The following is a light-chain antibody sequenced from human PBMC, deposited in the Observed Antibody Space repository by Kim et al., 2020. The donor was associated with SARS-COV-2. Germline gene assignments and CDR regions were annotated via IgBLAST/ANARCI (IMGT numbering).Light chain of an antibody. CDR2: STS. V-gene: IGLV8-61*01. Sequence: GGTVTLTCGLRFGSVSTNHFPSWYQQTPGQGPRTLVYSTSIRSSGVPNRFSGSIRGSAAALTITGAQADDESEYYCVLYMGGGISVFGTGTKVTVL. J-gene: IGLJ1*01. CDR3: VLYMGGGISV. CDR1: FGSVSTNHF.